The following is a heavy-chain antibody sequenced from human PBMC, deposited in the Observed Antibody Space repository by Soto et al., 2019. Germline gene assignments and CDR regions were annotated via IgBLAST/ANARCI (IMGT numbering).Heavy chain of an antibody. CDR2: IKSKTDGGTT. Sequence: PGGSLRLSCAASGFTFSNAWINWVRQAPGKGLEWVGRIKSKTDGGTTDYAAPVKGRFAISRDDSNNMVYLQMNSLKIEDTAVYYCTTDSYSTIIIVRFDFWGHGILVTVSS. D-gene: IGHD3-22*01. CDR3: TTDSYSTIIIVRFDF. V-gene: IGHV3-15*07. CDR1: GFTFSNAW. J-gene: IGHJ4*01.